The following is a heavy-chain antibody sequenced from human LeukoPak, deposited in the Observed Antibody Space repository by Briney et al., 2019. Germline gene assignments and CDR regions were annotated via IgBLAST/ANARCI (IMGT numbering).Heavy chain of an antibody. CDR1: GYTFTSYD. D-gene: IGHD6-6*01. V-gene: IGHV1-8*03. Sequence: GASVKVSCKASGYTFTSYDINWVRQATGQGLEWMGWMNPNSGNTGYAQKFQDRVTITRNTSISTAYMELSSLRSEDTAVFYCARYTNSLSFFDFWGQGTLLTVSS. J-gene: IGHJ4*02. CDR3: ARYTNSLSFFDF. CDR2: MNPNSGNT.